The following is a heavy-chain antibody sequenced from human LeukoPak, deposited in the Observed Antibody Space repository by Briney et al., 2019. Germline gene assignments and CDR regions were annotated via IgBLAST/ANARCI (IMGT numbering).Heavy chain of an antibody. CDR1: GITFSSYG. CDR3: AREGYSGRVHDAFDI. D-gene: IGHD5-12*01. J-gene: IGHJ3*02. CDR2: ISYDGSNK. V-gene: IGHV3-30*03. Sequence: PGGSLRLSCVASGITFSSYGMHWVRQAPGKGLEWVAVISYDGSNKYYADSVKGRFSISRDNSKNTVCLQMNSLRAEDTAVYYCAREGYSGRVHDAFDIWGQGTMVTVSS.